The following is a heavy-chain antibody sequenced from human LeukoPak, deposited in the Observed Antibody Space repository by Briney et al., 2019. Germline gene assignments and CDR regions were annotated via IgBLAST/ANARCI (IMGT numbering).Heavy chain of an antibody. CDR2: ISYSGTT. Sequence: SETLSLTCTVFNYYVSSGFHWGWIRQSPGKGLEWIASISYSGTTYYSPSLKSRVTISADMSKNKFSLKLSSVTAADTAVYYCARGRIRRNWFDPWGQGTLVTVSS. CDR3: ARGRIRRNWFDP. D-gene: IGHD5-18*01. J-gene: IGHJ5*02. CDR1: NYYVSSGFH. V-gene: IGHV4-38-2*02.